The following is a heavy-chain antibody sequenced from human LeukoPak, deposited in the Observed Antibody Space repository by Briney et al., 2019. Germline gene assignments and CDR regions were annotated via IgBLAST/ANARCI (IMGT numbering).Heavy chain of an antibody. D-gene: IGHD6-6*01. V-gene: IGHV1-2*02. J-gene: IGHJ4*02. CDR1: GYTFTGYY. CDR3: ARDRGGKQLVHDY. Sequence: ASVKVSCKASGYTFTGYYMHWVRQAPGQGLEWMGWINPNSGGTNYAQKFQGRVTMTRDTSISTAYMELSRLRSDDTAVYYCARDRGGKQLVHDYWGQGTLVTVSS. CDR2: INPNSGGT.